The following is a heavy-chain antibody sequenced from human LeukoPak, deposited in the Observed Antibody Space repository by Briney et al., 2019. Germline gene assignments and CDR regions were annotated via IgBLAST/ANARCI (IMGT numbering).Heavy chain of an antibody. CDR3: ERPYDILTGTFPYY. CDR1: GFTFSNYW. V-gene: IGHV3-7*03. CDR2: IRQDGNEK. J-gene: IGHJ4*02. Sequence: GGSLRVSCAASGFTFSNYWMSWVRQAPGKGLEWVANIRQDGNEKYYVGSVRGRFTISRDNAKNSLYLQMNSLRAEDTAVYYCERPYDILTGTFPYYWGQGTLVTVSS. D-gene: IGHD3-9*01.